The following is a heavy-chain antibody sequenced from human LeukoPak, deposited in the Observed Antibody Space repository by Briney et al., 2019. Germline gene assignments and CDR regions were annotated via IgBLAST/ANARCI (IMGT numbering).Heavy chain of an antibody. CDR2: IYYSGST. CDR3: ARSSPTVTFDY. J-gene: IGHJ4*02. CDR1: GGSISSGGYY. V-gene: IGHV4-31*03. D-gene: IGHD4-17*01. Sequence: PSETLSFTCTVSGGSISSGGYYWSWIRQHPGKGLEWIGYIYYSGSTYYNPSLKSRVTISVDTSKNQFSLKLSSVTAADTAVYHCARSSPTVTFDYWGQGTLVTVSS.